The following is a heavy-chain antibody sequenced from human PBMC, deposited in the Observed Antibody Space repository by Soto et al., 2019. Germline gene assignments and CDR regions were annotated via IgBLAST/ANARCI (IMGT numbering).Heavy chain of an antibody. CDR2: IYYSGST. J-gene: IGHJ1*01. CDR1: GGSISSSSYY. D-gene: IGHD6-19*01. CDR3: GSSLYSGWYPEYFQH. Sequence: PSETLSLTCTVSGGSISSSSYYWGWIRQPPGKGLEWIGSIYYSGSTYYNPSLKSRVTISVDTSKNQFSLNLSSVTAADTAVYYCGSSLYSGWYPEYFQHWGQGTLVTVSS. V-gene: IGHV4-39*01.